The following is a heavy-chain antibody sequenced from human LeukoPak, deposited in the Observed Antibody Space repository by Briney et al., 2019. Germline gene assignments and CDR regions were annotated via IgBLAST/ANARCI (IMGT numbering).Heavy chain of an antibody. V-gene: IGHV3-33*06. CDR3: AKDHYCDSSGECWFDP. CDR1: GFTFSSYG. CDR2: IWYDGSNK. J-gene: IGHJ5*02. Sequence: GRSLRLSCAASGFTFSSYGMHWVRQAPGKGLEWVAVIWYDGSNKYYADSVKGRFTISRDNSKNTLYLQMNSLRAEDTAVYYCAKDHYCDSSGECWFDPWGQGTLVTVSS. D-gene: IGHD3-22*01.